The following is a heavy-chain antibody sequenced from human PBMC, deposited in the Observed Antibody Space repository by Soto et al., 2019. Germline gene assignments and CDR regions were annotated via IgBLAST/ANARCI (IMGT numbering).Heavy chain of an antibody. CDR3: ARAQGWLQSIGDY. J-gene: IGHJ4*02. V-gene: IGHV3-30-3*01. Sequence: GSLRLSCAASGFTFSSYAMHWVRQAPGKGLEWVAVISYDGSNKYYADSVKGRFTISRDNSKNTLYLQMNSLRAEDTAVYYCARAQGWLQSIGDYWGQGTLVTVSS. D-gene: IGHD5-12*01. CDR1: GFTFSSYA. CDR2: ISYDGSNK.